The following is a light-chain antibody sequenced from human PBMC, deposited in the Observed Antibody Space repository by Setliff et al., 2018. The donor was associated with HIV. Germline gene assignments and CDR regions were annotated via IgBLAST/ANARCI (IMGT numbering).Light chain of an antibody. V-gene: IGLV2-14*01. J-gene: IGLJ1*01. CDR3: SSYTGRSTFV. CDR1: SSDVGNYNY. CDR2: DVS. Sequence: QSALTQPASVSGSPGQSITISCTGISSDVGNYNYVSWYQEHPGQAPKLMIYDVSKRPSGVSNRFSGSKSGNTASLTISGLQAEDEADYHCSSYTGRSTFVFGTGTKVTV.